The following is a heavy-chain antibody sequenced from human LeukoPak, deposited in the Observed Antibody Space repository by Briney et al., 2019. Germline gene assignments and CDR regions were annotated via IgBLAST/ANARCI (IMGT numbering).Heavy chain of an antibody. Sequence: SEILSLTCIVSGGSIRSTSYYWDWIRQPPGKGLEWIGTIYYSGSTDYNPSLKSRVTMSVETSKNQFSLKLSSVTAADTAVYYCARNISTVANGARYNWFDPWGQGTLVTVSS. CDR1: GGSIRSTSYY. V-gene: IGHV4-39*01. CDR2: IYYSGST. J-gene: IGHJ5*02. D-gene: IGHD4-11*01. CDR3: ARNISTVANGARYNWFDP.